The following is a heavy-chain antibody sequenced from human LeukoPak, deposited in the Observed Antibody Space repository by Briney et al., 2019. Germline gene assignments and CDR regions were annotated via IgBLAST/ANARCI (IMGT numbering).Heavy chain of an antibody. J-gene: IGHJ4*02. D-gene: IGHD6-13*01. V-gene: IGHV1-2*02. CDR3: AREETSSSWYGLRYTGGSFDY. CDR1: GYTFTGYY. Sequence: GASVKVSCKASGYTFTGYYMHWVRQAPGQGPEWMGWINPNSGGTNYAQKFQGRVTMTRDTSISTAYMELSRLRSDDTAVYYCAREETSSSWYGLRYTGGSFDYWGQGTLVTVSS. CDR2: INPNSGGT.